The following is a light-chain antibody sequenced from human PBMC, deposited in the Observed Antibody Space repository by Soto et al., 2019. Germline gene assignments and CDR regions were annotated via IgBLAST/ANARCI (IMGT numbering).Light chain of an antibody. J-gene: IGKJ4*01. CDR2: GAS. CDR1: QTISSD. Sequence: IVMTQSPATLSVTPGQGATLSCRASQTISSDLAWYQHKPGQAPRLLIYGASTRATGIPARFSGRGSGTEFTLTISSLEPEDFAVYYCQQRSTWPRTFGGGTKV. CDR3: QQRSTWPRT. V-gene: IGKV3-15*01.